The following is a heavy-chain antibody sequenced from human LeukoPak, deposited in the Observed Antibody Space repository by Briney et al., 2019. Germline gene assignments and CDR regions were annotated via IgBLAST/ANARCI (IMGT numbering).Heavy chain of an antibody. CDR2: MNTNSGNK. CDR1: GYTFTSYD. D-gene: IGHD2-15*01. CDR3: ARGKCYSAYCSGGSCPYYYYYYMDV. V-gene: IGHV1-8*01. J-gene: IGHJ6*03. Sequence: AASVKVSCKASGYTFTSYDINWVRQAAGQGLEWMGWMNTNSGNKDYAQKFKGRVTMTRNTYKSTAYMEMGRMTSEDTAVYYCARGKCYSAYCSGGSCPYYYYYYMDVWGKGTTVTVSS.